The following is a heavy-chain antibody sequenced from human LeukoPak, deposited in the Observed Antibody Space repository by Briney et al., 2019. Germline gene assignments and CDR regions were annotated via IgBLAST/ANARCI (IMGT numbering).Heavy chain of an antibody. J-gene: IGHJ4*02. CDR3: ARGQQLVQGGFDY. CDR1: GGSISSYY. CDR2: IYYSGST. V-gene: IGHV4-59*01. D-gene: IGHD6-13*01. Sequence: RPSETLSLTCTVSGGSISSYYWSWIRQPPGKGLEWIGYIYYSGSTNYNPFLKSRVTISVDTSKNQFSLKLSSVTAADTAVYYCARGQQLVQGGFDYWGQGTLVTVSS.